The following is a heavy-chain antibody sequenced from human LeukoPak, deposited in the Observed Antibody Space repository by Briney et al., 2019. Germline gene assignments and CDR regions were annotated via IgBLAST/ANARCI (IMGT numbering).Heavy chain of an antibody. CDR2: IIPIFGTA. CDR3: ARASLDPENWFDP. D-gene: IGHD6-6*01. CDR1: GGTFSSYA. J-gene: IGHJ5*02. V-gene: IGHV1-69*13. Sequence: GASVKVSCKASGGTFSSYAISWVRQAPGQGLEWMGGIIPIFGTANYAQKFQGRVTITADESTSAAYMELSGLRSEDTAVYYCARASLDPENWFDPWGQGTLVTVSS.